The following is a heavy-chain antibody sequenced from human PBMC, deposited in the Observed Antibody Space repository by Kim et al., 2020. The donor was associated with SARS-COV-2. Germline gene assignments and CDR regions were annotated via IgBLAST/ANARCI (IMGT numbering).Heavy chain of an antibody. J-gene: IGHJ4*02. CDR2: IYYSGST. CDR1: GGSISSGGYY. D-gene: IGHD5-18*01. V-gene: IGHV4-31*03. CDR3: AREQIVWGDTAMATYFDY. Sequence: SETLSLTCTVSGGSISSGGYYWSWIRQHPGKGLEWIGYIYYSGSTYYNPSLKSRVTISVDTSKNQFSLKLSSVTAADTAVYYCAREQIVWGDTAMATYFDYWGQGTLVTVSS.